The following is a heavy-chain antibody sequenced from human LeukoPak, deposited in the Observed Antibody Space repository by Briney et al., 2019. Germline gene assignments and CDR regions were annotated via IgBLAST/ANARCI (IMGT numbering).Heavy chain of an antibody. CDR2: ITGNGDYT. Sequence: GGSLRLSCAASRFTFSNYAMSWVRQASGKGLEWVSAITGNGDYTDYADSVKGRFTISRDNFRDTVFLELTTLRPEDTGLYYCVRDLTSGARFDFWGPGTLVTVSS. J-gene: IGHJ4*01. V-gene: IGHV3-23*01. D-gene: IGHD3-9*01. CDR1: RFTFSNYA. CDR3: VRDLTSGARFDF.